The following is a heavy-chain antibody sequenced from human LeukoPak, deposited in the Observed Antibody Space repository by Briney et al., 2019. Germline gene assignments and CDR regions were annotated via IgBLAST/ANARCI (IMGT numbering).Heavy chain of an antibody. D-gene: IGHD4-17*01. CDR3: ARAGYGDYSDY. CDR2: ISSSSYI. CDR1: GFTFSSYS. V-gene: IGHV3-21*01. Sequence: GGSLRLSCATSGFTFSSYSMNWVRQGPGKGREWVSSISSSSYIYYADSVKGRFTISRDNAKNSLYLQMNSLRAEDTAVYYCARAGYGDYSDYWGQGTLVTVSS. J-gene: IGHJ4*02.